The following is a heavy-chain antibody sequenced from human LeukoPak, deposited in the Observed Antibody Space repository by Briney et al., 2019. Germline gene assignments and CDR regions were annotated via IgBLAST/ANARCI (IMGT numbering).Heavy chain of an antibody. CDR1: GFTFSNYG. CDR3: ARSSGSYYQICDH. V-gene: IGHV3-33*01. CDR2: IWYDGNNK. Sequence: PGGSLRLSCAATGFTFSNYGMHWVRQAPGKGLEWVAVIWYDGNNKNYADSVKGRFTIFRDNSKNTLYLQMNSLRAEGTAVYYCARSSGSYYQICDHWGQGTLVTVSS. J-gene: IGHJ4*02. D-gene: IGHD1-26*01.